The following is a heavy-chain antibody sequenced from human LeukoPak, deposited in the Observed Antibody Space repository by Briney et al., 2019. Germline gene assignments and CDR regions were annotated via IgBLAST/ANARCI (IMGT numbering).Heavy chain of an antibody. CDR2: ISGSGGST. Sequence: PGGSLRLSCAASGFTFRSYAMNWVRQAPGKGLEWVSVISGSGGSTHYADSVKGRFTISRDNSKNTLYLQMNSLRVEDTAVYYCAKGDTDMVFIYWFDSWGQGTLATVSS. J-gene: IGHJ5*01. D-gene: IGHD5-18*01. V-gene: IGHV3-23*01. CDR1: GFTFRSYA. CDR3: AKGDTDMVFIYWFDS.